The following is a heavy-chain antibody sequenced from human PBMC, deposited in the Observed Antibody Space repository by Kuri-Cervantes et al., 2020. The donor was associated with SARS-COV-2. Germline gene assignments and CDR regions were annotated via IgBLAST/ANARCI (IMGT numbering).Heavy chain of an antibody. J-gene: IGHJ6*03. D-gene: IGHD3-10*01. CDR1: GFTFSDYY. CDR3: AKGGYTAGEWYYYYYMDV. V-gene: IGHV3-11*01. CDR2: ISSSGSTI. Sequence: GGSLRLSCAASGFTFSDYYMSWIRQAPGKGLEWVSYISSSGSTIYYADSVKGRFTISRDNSKSTLYLQMNSLRAEDTAVYYCAKGGYTAGEWYYYYYMDVWGKGTTVTVSS.